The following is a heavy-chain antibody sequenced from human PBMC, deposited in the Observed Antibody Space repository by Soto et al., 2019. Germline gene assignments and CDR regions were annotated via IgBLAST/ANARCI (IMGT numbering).Heavy chain of an antibody. Sequence: PGESLKISCKGSGYSFTSYWISWVRQMPGKGLEWMWRIDPSDSYTNYSPSFQGHVTISADKSISTAYLQWSSLKASDTAMYYCARQDIVVVPAAIAVYYGMDVWGPGATVTLSS. CDR1: GYSFTSYW. D-gene: IGHD2-2*01. V-gene: IGHV5-10-1*01. CDR3: ARQDIVVVPAAIAVYYGMDV. J-gene: IGHJ6*02. CDR2: IDPSDSYT.